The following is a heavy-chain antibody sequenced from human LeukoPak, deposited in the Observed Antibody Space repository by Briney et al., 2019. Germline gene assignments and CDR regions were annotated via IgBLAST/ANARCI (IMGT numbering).Heavy chain of an antibody. V-gene: IGHV4-4*09. J-gene: IGHJ6*03. Sequence: SSETLSLTCTVSGDSINDHYWSWIRQPPGEGLEWIGYIYSSVSTNCNPPLKSRVTISIDTSKSQFSLKLTSVTAADTGVYYCARQRCSGNMCYRVNQLYYMDVWGKGTTVTVSS. CDR3: ARQRCSGNMCYRVNQLYYMDV. D-gene: IGHD2-15*01. CDR2: IYSSVST. CDR1: GDSINDHY.